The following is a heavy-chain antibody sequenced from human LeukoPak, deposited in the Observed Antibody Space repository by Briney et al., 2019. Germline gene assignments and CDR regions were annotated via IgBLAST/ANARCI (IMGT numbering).Heavy chain of an antibody. V-gene: IGHV1-18*01. D-gene: IGHD2-2*01. J-gene: IGHJ4*02. CDR2: INAYSGNT. Sequence: ASVKVSCKASGYNYKTYGISWVRQAPGQGLEWMGWINAYSGNTAYKQSVQGRLTMATDTSTTTAYMELRSLRSDDTATYYCVFRECSSTSCYPRRDYWGQGTLVTVSS. CDR1: GYNYKTYG. CDR3: VFRECSSTSCYPRRDY.